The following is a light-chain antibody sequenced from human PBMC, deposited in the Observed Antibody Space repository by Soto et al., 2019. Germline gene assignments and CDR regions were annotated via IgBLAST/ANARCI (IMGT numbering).Light chain of an antibody. CDR3: AAWDDSLNGSVV. J-gene: IGLJ2*01. CDR2: SNN. CDR1: SSNIGSST. V-gene: IGLV1-44*01. Sequence: QSVLTQPPSASGTPGQRVTISCSGSSSNIGSSTVNWYQQLPGTAPKLLIYSNNQRPSGVPDRFSGSKSGTSASLAISGLQSEDDADYYCAAWDDSLNGSVVFGGGTKLTVL.